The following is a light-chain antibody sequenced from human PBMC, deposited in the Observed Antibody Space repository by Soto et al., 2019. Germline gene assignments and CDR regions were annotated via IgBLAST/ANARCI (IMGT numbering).Light chain of an antibody. CDR2: EVS. V-gene: IGLV2-14*01. CDR3: CSYTDSRTHI. J-gene: IGLJ1*01. Sequence: QSVLTQPASVSGSPGQSITISCTGTSSDVGGYNYVSWYQQHPGKAPKLIIFEVSYRPSGISNWFSASKSGDTASLTISGLQADDEADYYCCSYTDSRTHIFGSGTKVTVL. CDR1: SSDVGGYNY.